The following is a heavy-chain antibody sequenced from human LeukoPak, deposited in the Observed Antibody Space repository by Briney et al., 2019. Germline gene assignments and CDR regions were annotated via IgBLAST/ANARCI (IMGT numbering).Heavy chain of an antibody. V-gene: IGHV3-9*01. Sequence: PGGSLRLSCAASGFTFDDYAMHWVRQAPGKGLEWVSGISWNSGSIGYADSVKGRFTISRDNAKNSLYLQMNSLRAEDTALYYCAKDWRDGVGYWGQGTLVIVSS. CDR3: AKDWRDGVGY. D-gene: IGHD3-16*01. J-gene: IGHJ4*02. CDR2: ISWNSGSI. CDR1: GFTFDDYA.